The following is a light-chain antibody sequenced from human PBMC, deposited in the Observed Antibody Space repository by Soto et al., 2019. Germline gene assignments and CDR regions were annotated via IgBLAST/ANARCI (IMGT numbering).Light chain of an antibody. CDR2: GAS. CDR3: EKYDSAPFT. Sequence: DIQMTQSPSSLSASVGDRVTITCRASQGIGNYLAWYQQKPGKVPKVLIYGASTIQSGVPSRFSGSGSGTDFTLTISSLQPEDVATYYCEKYDSAPFTFGPGTKVDIK. J-gene: IGKJ3*01. V-gene: IGKV1-27*01. CDR1: QGIGNY.